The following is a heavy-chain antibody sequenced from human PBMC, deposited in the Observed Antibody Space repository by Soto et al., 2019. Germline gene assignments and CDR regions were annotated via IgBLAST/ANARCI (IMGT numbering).Heavy chain of an antibody. Sequence: QITLKESGPTLVKPTQTLTLTCTFSGFSLSTTGVGVGWIRQPPGKALEWLALIYWDDDKRYNPSLKSILTITKDTSKNQVVLTMTNMDPVDTATYYCVQSRCGGDCLQSYSYPSYYGLDVWGQGTTVTVSS. V-gene: IGHV2-5*02. CDR1: GFSLSTTGVG. CDR2: IYWDDDK. J-gene: IGHJ6*02. D-gene: IGHD2-21*01. CDR3: VQSRCGGDCLQSYSYPSYYGLDV.